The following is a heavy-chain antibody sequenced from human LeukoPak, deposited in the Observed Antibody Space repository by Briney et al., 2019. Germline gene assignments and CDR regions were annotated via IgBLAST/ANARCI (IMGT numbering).Heavy chain of an antibody. CDR3: ARMGIAAVGAYYFDY. CDR2: ISRNSYT. V-gene: IGHV3-11*06. Sequence: PGGSLRLSCAASGFTFSNYWMTWIRQAPGKGLEWVSYISRNSYTNYADSVKGRFTISRDNAKNSLYLQMASLRAEDTAVYYCARMGIAAVGAYYFDYWGQGTLVAVSS. J-gene: IGHJ4*02. D-gene: IGHD6-13*01. CDR1: GFTFSNYW.